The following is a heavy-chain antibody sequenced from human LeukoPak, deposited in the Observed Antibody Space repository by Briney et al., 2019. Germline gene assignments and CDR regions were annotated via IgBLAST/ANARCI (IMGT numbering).Heavy chain of an antibody. D-gene: IGHD2-15*01. J-gene: IGHJ6*02. CDR1: GGSIGSYY. CDR3: VRQQDYYYGMDV. CDR2: IYYSGST. Sequence: SETLSLTCTVSGGSIGSYYWSWIRQPPGKGLEWIGYIYYSGSTDYNPSLKSRVTISVATSKNQFSLKLSSVTAADTAVYYCVRQQDYYYGMDVWGQGTTVTVSS. V-gene: IGHV4-59*08.